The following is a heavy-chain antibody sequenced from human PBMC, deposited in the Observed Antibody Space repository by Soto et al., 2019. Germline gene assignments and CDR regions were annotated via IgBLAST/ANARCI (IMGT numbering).Heavy chain of an antibody. CDR1: GFSFTHYR. Sequence: EVRLVESGGGQVHPGGSLRLSCAASGFSFTHYRIHWVRQVPGKGLEWVCRVNADGSSTNYAGFAKGRFTISRDNSKNMAYLEMNNLRADDTALYYCAKAGDWNYVFDFWAQGTSVLVSS. D-gene: IGHD1-7*01. CDR2: VNADGSST. J-gene: IGHJ4*02. CDR3: AKAGDWNYVFDF. V-gene: IGHV3-74*01.